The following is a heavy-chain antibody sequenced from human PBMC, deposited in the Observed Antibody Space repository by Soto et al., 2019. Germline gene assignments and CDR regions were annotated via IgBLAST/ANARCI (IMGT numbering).Heavy chain of an antibody. V-gene: IGHV3-33*01. CDR1: GFTFSSYG. CDR3: ARDRGYYDD. D-gene: IGHD3-22*01. J-gene: IGHJ4*02. CDR2: IWYDGSNK. Sequence: QVQLVESGGGVVQPGRSLRLSCAASGFTFSSYGMHWVRQAPGKGLEWVAVIWYDGSNKYYADSVKGRFTTSRDNSKNTLYLQMNSLRAEDTAVYYCARDRGYYDDWGQGTLVTVSS.